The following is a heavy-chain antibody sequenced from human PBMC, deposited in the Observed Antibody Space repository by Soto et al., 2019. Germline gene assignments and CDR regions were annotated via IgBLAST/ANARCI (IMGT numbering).Heavy chain of an antibody. J-gene: IGHJ4*02. D-gene: IGHD3-10*01. CDR2: SRNKANSYTT. CDR1: GFTFSDHY. Sequence: GGSLRLSCAVSGFTFSDHYMDWVRQAPGKGLEWVGRSRNKANSYTTEHAASVKGRFTISRDDSRSSLYLQMNSLKSEDTAVYYCARVRMRGTYSFDYWGQGALVTVSS. CDR3: ARVRMRGTYSFDY. V-gene: IGHV3-72*01.